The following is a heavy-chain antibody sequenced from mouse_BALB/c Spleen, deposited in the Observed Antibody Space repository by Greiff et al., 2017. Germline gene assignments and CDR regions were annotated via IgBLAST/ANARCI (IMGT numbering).Heavy chain of an antibody. CDR3: ARSGGTTADY. J-gene: IGHJ2*01. V-gene: IGHV1S29*02. CDR1: GYTFTDYN. D-gene: IGHD1-2*01. Sequence: VQLKQSGPELVKPGASVKISCKASGYTFTDYNMHWVKQSHGKSLEWIGYIYPYNGGTGYNQKFKSKATLTVDNSSSTAYMELRSLTSEDSAVYYCARSGGTTADYWGQGTTLTVSS. CDR2: IYPYNGGT.